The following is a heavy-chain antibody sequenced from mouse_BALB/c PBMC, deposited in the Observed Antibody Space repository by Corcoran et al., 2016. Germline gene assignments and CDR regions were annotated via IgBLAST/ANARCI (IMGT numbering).Heavy chain of an antibody. V-gene: IGHV4-1*02. CDR1: GFDFSRYW. CDR3: ARWLLRAMDY. J-gene: IGHJ4*01. CDR2: LNPASSTK. Sequence: EVKLLESGGGLVQPGGSLKLSCADSGFDFSRYWMSWVRQAPGKGLEWIGELNPASSTKNYTPSLKDNFITSSDKAKNTLYLQMSKVRSEDTALYYCARWLLRAMDYWGQGTSVTVSS. D-gene: IGHD2-3*01.